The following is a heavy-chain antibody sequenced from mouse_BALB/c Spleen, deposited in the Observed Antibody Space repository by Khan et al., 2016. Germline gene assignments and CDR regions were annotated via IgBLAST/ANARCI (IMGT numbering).Heavy chain of an antibody. D-gene: IGHD2-12*01. CDR3: SSDYDGFAY. Sequence: VQLQESGPGLVAPSQSLSITCTVSGFSLTGYGVNWVRQPPGKGLEWLGKIWGDGRRDYNSGLKSRVSISKDNSKSQVFLKMNSLQTDDTANYYCSSDYDGFAYWGQGTLVIVSA. CDR1: GFSLTGYG. V-gene: IGHV2-6-7*01. CDR2: IWGDGRR. J-gene: IGHJ3*01.